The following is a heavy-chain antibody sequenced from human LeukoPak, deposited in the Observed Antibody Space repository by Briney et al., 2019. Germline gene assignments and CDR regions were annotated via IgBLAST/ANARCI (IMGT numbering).Heavy chain of an antibody. CDR1: GFTFSSYS. CDR2: ISSSSSYI. Sequence: GGSLILSCAASGFTFSSYSMNWVRQAPGKGLEWVSSISSSSSYIYYADSVKGRFTISRDNAKNSLYLQMNSLRAEDTAVYYCARGGAVTATNWFDPWGQGTLVTVSS. CDR3: ARGGAVTATNWFDP. V-gene: IGHV3-21*01. D-gene: IGHD2-21*02. J-gene: IGHJ5*02.